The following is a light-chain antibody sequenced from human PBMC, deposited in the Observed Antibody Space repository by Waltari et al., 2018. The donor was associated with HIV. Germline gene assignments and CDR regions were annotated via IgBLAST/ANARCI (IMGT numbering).Light chain of an antibody. Sequence: QSALTQPASVSGSPGQSITISCTGTRNDIGTYNYVSWYQQHPGNVPKLLIYEVTNRPSGVSNRFSGSKSGNTASLTISGLQAEDEAAYYCWSYTSTTTSILFAGGTKLTVL. J-gene: IGLJ2*01. CDR3: WSYTSTTTSIL. CDR2: EVT. CDR1: RNDIGTYNY. V-gene: IGLV2-14*01.